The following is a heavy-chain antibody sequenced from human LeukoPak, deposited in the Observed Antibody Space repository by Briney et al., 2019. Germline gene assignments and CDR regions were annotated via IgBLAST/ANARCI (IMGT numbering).Heavy chain of an antibody. CDR2: ISGSGGST. CDR1: GFTFSSYA. V-gene: IGHV3-23*01. CDR3: AKGRILWSFMTPFDY. J-gene: IGHJ4*02. Sequence: LSGGSLRLSCAASGFTFSSYAMSWVRQAPGKGLEWVSAISGSGGSTYYADSVKGRFTISRDNSKNTLYLQMNSLRAEDTAVYYCAKGRILWSFMTPFDYWGQGTLVTVSS. D-gene: IGHD2-15*01.